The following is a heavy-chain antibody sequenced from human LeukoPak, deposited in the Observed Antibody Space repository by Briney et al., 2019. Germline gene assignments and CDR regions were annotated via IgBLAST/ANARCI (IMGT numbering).Heavy chain of an antibody. CDR2: INPNSGGT. D-gene: IGHD3-16*01. J-gene: IGHJ4*02. CDR1: GYTFTGYY. Sequence: ASVKVSCKASGYTFTGYYMHWVRQAPGQGLEWMGWINPNSGGTNYAQKFQGRVTMTRDTSISTAYMELSSLRSEDTAVYYCATALIPGGFDYWGQGTLVTVSS. CDR3: ATALIPGGFDY. V-gene: IGHV1-2*02.